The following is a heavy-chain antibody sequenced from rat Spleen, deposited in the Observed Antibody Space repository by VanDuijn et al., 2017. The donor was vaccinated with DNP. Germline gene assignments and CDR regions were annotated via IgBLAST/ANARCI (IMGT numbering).Heavy chain of an antibody. CDR3: TRWGFMDA. CDR1: GFTFTSYW. V-gene: IGHV5S13*01. CDR2: ITTGGGDT. J-gene: IGHJ4*01. D-gene: IGHD4-3*01. Sequence: EVQLVESGGGLVQPGRSLQLSCVASGFTFTSYWMYWIRQAPTKGLEWVASITTGGGDTYYRNSVKGRFTISRDNAKNTQYLPMDSLRSDDTTTYYCTRWGFMDAWGQGTSVTVSS.